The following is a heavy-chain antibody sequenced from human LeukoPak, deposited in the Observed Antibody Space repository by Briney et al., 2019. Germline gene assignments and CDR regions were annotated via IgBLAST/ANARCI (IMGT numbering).Heavy chain of an antibody. J-gene: IGHJ6*03. CDR2: INHSGST. V-gene: IGHV4-34*01. D-gene: IGHD2-15*01. CDR3: AKSIARGYYYYSMDV. CDR1: GGSFSGYY. Sequence: SETLSLTCAVYGGSFSGYYWSWIRQPPGKGLEWIGEINHSGSTNYNPSLKSRVTISVDTSKNQFSLKLSSVTAADTAVYYCAKSIARGYYYYSMDVGGKGTTVTVSS.